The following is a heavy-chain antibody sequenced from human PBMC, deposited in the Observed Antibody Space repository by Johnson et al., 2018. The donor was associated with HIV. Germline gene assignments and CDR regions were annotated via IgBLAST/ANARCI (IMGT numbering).Heavy chain of an antibody. D-gene: IGHD3-10*01. CDR3: AKDHNYGSYLLAFDV. Sequence: QLVESGGGVVQPGGSLRLSCAASGFTFDHYAMHWVRQGPGKGLEWVAGIGWDGFTIGYVDSVKGRFTISRDDATNSLYLQMHSLRTEDTALYYCAKDHNYGSYLLAFDVWGQGTMVTVSS. CDR2: IGWDGFTI. CDR1: GFTFDHYA. J-gene: IGHJ3*01. V-gene: IGHV3-9*01.